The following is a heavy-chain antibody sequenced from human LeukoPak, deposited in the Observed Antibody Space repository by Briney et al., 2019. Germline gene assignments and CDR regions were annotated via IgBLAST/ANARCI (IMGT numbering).Heavy chain of an antibody. Sequence: ASVKVSCKASGYTSTSYDINWVRQATGQGLEWMGWMNPNSGNTGYAQKFQGRVTITRNTSISTAYMELSSLRSEDTAVYYCARAPRFLEWLVAFDIWGQGTMVTVSS. D-gene: IGHD3-3*01. CDR3: ARAPRFLEWLVAFDI. V-gene: IGHV1-8*03. CDR2: MNPNSGNT. J-gene: IGHJ3*02. CDR1: GYTSTSYD.